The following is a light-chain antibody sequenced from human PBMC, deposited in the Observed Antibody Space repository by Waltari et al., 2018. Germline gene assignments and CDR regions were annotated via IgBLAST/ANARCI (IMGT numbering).Light chain of an antibody. Sequence: QPVLTQSLSASASLGASVKLTCTLSSGHSSNAIAWHQQQPEKGPHYLLKVNSDGSHSKGDGIPVRCSGSSSGAERSLTISSLQSEDEADYYCQTWGAGFRVFGGGTKLTVL. J-gene: IGLJ2*01. CDR1: SGHSSNA. CDR3: QTWGAGFRV. CDR2: VNSDGSH. V-gene: IGLV4-69*01.